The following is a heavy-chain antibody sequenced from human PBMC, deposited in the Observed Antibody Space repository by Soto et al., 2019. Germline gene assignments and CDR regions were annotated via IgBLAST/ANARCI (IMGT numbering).Heavy chain of an antibody. CDR1: GFTFSSYV. Sequence: GGSLRLSCTVSGFTFSSYVISWVRQAPGKGLEWVSAISGSGGSAYYADSVKGRFTTSRDNAKNSLYLQMTSLRAEDTAVYYCARVLVEMATVDAFDIWGQGTMVTVSS. CDR3: ARVLVEMATVDAFDI. D-gene: IGHD4-4*01. J-gene: IGHJ3*02. CDR2: ISGSGGSA. V-gene: IGHV3-23*01.